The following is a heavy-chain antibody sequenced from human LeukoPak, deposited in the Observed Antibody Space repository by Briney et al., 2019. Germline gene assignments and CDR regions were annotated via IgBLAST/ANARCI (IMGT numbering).Heavy chain of an antibody. J-gene: IGHJ4*02. D-gene: IGHD6-19*01. CDR3: VKGTKYSSGHLDY. V-gene: IGHV3-64D*06. CDR1: GFTFSNAW. Sequence: PGGSLRLSCAASGFTFSNAWMTWVRQAPGKGLEYVSAISSNGGNTYYADSVKGRFTISRDNSKNTLYLQMSSLRAEDTALYYCVKGTKYSSGHLDYWGQGTLVTVSS. CDR2: ISSNGGNT.